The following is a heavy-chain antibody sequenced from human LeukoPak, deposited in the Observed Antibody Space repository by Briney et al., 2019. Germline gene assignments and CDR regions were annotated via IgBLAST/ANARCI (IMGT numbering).Heavy chain of an antibody. V-gene: IGHV4-59*02. Sequence: PSETLSLTCSVSGGSVGSNYWSWVRQPPGKGLEWIGYISYSGDTKYNPSLKSRLSMSVATSKNQCSLMLTSVTAADTAVYYCARGSGWYPHWGQGTLVTVSS. CDR3: ARGSGWYPH. CDR2: ISYSGDT. D-gene: IGHD6-19*01. CDR1: GGSVGSNY. J-gene: IGHJ1*01.